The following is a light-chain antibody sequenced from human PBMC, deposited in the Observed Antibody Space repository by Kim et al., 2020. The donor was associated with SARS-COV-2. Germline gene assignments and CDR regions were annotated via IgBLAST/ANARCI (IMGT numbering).Light chain of an antibody. J-gene: IGKJ1*01. Sequence: SLSPGERVTLSCRASQTICNSYLAWYQQKPAQAPRLLIYDSSTRATGIPDRFSGSGSGTDFTLTISRLEPEDVAVYYCQQYDTSKTFGQGTKLEI. CDR1: QTICNSY. V-gene: IGKV3-20*01. CDR2: DSS. CDR3: QQYDTSKT.